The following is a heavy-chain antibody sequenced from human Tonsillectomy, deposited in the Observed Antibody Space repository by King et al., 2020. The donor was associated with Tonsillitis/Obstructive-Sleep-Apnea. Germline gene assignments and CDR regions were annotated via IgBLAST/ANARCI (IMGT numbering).Heavy chain of an antibody. CDR2: FYDSGST. D-gene: IGHD4/OR15-4a*01. V-gene: IGHV4-59*01. CDR3: ARDQVAANGIVC. CDR1: GGSIRGFY. Sequence: VQLVESGPGLVKPSETLSLTCTVSGGSIRGFYWSWIRQPPGKGLEWIAFFYDSGSTNYNPSLKSRVTISVDTSKNQFSLKLSSVTAADTAVYYCARDQVAANGIVCWGQGTLVTVSS. J-gene: IGHJ4*02.